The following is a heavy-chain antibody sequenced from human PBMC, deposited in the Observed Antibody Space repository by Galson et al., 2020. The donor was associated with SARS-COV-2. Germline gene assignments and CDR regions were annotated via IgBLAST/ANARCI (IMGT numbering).Heavy chain of an antibody. Sequence: QAGGSLRLSCAASGFTFSSYAIHWVRQAPGKGLEWVAVISYDGSNKYYADSVKGRFTISRDNSKNTLYLQMNSLRAEDTAVYYCARDEDDYVWGSYRLLDYWGQGTLVTVSS. CDR1: GFTFSSYA. J-gene: IGHJ4*02. V-gene: IGHV3-30*04. CDR2: ISYDGSNK. D-gene: IGHD3-16*02. CDR3: ARDEDDYVWGSYRLLDY.